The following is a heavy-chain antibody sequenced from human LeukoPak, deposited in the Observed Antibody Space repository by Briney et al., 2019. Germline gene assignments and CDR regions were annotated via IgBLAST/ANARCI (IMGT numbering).Heavy chain of an antibody. V-gene: IGHV3-33*08. CDR1: GFTFSSYG. D-gene: IGHD1-26*01. CDR2: IWYDGSNK. J-gene: IGHJ4*02. Sequence: GGSLRLSCAASGFTFSSYGMHWVRQAPGKGLEWVALIWYDGSNKYHADSVKGRFTISRDNSKNTLCLQMNSLRAEDTAVYYCARPESGNYYFDYWGQGTLVTVSS. CDR3: ARPESGNYYFDY.